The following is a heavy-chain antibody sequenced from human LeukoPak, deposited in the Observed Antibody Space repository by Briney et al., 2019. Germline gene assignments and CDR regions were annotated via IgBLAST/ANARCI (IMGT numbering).Heavy chain of an antibody. D-gene: IGHD6-6*01. J-gene: IGHJ4*02. V-gene: IGHV1-69*04. Sequence: AAVKVSCTASGGTFSSYAISWVRQAPGQGLEWMGRIIPILGIANYAQKFQGRVTITADKSTGTAYMELRSMRSGGTAVYYCARGYSSSSGNFDYWGQGTLVTVSS. CDR2: IIPILGIA. CDR1: GGTFSSYA. CDR3: ARGYSSSSGNFDY.